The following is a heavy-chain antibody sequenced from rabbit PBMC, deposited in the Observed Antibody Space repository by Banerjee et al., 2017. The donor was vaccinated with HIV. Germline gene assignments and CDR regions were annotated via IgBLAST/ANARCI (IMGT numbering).Heavy chain of an antibody. V-gene: IGHV1S43*01. J-gene: IGHJ4*01. CDR1: GFDLSSGFD. Sequence: QEQLEESGGGLVKPEGSLTLTCKASGFDLSSGFDMCWVRQAPGKGLEWIGCINTGSDKTWYASWVNGRFTISKSTSLNTVDLKMTSLTAADTATYFCARDNYEGDAYFNLWGPGTLVTVS. D-gene: IGHD6-1*01. CDR3: ARDNYEGDAYFNL. CDR2: INTGSDKT.